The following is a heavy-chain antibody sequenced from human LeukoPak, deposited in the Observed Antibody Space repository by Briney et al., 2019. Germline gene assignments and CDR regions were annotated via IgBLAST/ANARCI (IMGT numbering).Heavy chain of an antibody. CDR3: ARDPGSHNSSGWYDY. CDR2: ISYDGSNK. Sequence: PGRSLRLSCAASGFTFSSYGMHWVRQAPGKGLEWVAVISYDGSNKYYADSVKGRFTISRDNAKNSLFLQMNSLGAEDTAVYYCARDPGSHNSSGWYDYWGQGTLVTVSS. J-gene: IGHJ4*02. D-gene: IGHD6-19*01. CDR1: GFTFSSYG. V-gene: IGHV3-30*03.